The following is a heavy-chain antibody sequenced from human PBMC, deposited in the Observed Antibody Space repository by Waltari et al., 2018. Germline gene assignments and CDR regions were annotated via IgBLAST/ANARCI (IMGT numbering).Heavy chain of an antibody. CDR2: ISYDGSNK. CDR3: ARGGYGGNHLDY. D-gene: IGHD2-15*01. J-gene: IGHJ4*02. Sequence: QVQLVESGGGVVQPGRSLRLSCAATGFTLSSYAMHWGRQAPGKGLEWVAVISYDGSNKYYADSVKGRFTISRDNSKNTLYLQMNSLRAEDTAVYYCARGGYGGNHLDYWGQGTLVTVSS. V-gene: IGHV3-30-3*01. CDR1: GFTLSSYA.